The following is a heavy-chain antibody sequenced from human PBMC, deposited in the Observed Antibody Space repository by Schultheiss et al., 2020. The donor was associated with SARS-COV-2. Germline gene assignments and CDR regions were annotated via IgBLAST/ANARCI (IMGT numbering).Heavy chain of an antibody. CDR1: GYAFTGYC. Sequence: ASVKVSCMASGYAFTGYCMHWVRQAPGQGLEWMGWMNPNSGNTGYAQKFQGRVTMTRNTSISTAYMELSRLRSDDTAVYYCAKDRPGIARFDYWGQGTLVTVSS. CDR2: MNPNSGNT. V-gene: IGHV1-8*02. CDR3: AKDRPGIARFDY. D-gene: IGHD6-13*01. J-gene: IGHJ4*02.